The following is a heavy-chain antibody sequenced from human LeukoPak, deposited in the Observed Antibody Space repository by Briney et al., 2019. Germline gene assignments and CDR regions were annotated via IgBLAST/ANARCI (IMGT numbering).Heavy chain of an antibody. J-gene: IGHJ3*02. V-gene: IGHV3-33*01. CDR1: GFTFSSNG. Sequence: GRSLRLSCAASGFTFSSNGMHWVRQAPGKGLEWVALIWYDGSNKFYADSVKGRFTISRDNSKNTLYLQMNSLRAEDTAVYYCARADNGSGRYAFDIWVQGTRVTVSS. CDR3: ARADNGSGRYAFDI. D-gene: IGHD3-10*01. CDR2: IWYDGSNK.